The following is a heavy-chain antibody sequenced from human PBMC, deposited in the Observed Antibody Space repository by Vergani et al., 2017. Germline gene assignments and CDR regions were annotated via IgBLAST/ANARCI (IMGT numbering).Heavy chain of an antibody. CDR3: ARDREDIVVVPPPPYYYYYMDD. J-gene: IGHJ6*03. D-gene: IGHD2-2*01. CDR1: GYTFTSYY. CDR2: INPSGGST. V-gene: IGHV1-46*01. Sequence: QVQLVQSGAEVKKPGASVKVSCKASGYTFTSYYMHWVRQAPGQGLEWMGIINPSGGSTSYAQKFQGRVTMTRDTSTSTVYMELSSLRSEDTAVYYCARDREDIVVVPPPPYYYYYMDDWGKGTTVTVSS.